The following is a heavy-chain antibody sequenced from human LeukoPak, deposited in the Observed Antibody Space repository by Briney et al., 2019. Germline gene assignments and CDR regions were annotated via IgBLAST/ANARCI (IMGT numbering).Heavy chain of an antibody. J-gene: IGHJ4*02. CDR2: IYTSGST. D-gene: IGHD6-19*01. V-gene: IGHV4-4*07. CDR1: GGSISSYY. Sequence: SETLSLTXTVSGGSISSYYWSWIRQPAGKGLEWIGRIYTSGSTNYNPSLKSRLTMSVDTSKNQFSLKLSSVTAADTAVYYCASSPLSVAGDTFDYWGQGSLVTVSS. CDR3: ASSPLSVAGDTFDY.